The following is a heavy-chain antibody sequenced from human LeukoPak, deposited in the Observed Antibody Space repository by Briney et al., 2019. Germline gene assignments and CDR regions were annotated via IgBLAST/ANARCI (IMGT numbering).Heavy chain of an antibody. CDR2: ISSNGGST. CDR3: ASGKRDFWSGSSYDAFDI. CDR1: GFTFSSYA. D-gene: IGHD3-3*01. V-gene: IGHV3-64*01. Sequence: AGGSLRLSCAASGFTFSSYAMHWVRQAPGKGLEYVSAISSNGGSTYYANSVKGRFTISRDNSKNTLYLQMGSLRAEDMAVYYCASGKRDFWSGSSYDAFDIWGQGTMVTASS. J-gene: IGHJ3*02.